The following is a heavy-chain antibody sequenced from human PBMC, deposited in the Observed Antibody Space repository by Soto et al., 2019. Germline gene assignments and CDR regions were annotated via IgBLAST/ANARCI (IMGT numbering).Heavy chain of an antibody. J-gene: IGHJ4*02. CDR3: ARDDDNDANALDY. CDR2: ISSSSSYI. CDR1: GFTFSSYS. V-gene: IGHV3-21*01. Sequence: GGSLRLSCAASGFTFSSYSMNWVRQAPGKGLEWVSSISSSSSYIYYADSVKGRFTISRDNAKNSLYLQMNSLRAEDTAVYYCARDDDNDANALDYWGPGSLVTVSS.